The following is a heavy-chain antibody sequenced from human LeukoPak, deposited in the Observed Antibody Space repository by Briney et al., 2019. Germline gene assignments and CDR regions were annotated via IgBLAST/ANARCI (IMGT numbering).Heavy chain of an antibody. D-gene: IGHD3-22*01. Sequence: SETLSLTCAASGVSFSGYYWGWVRQPPGKALEWIGNIFYSGSTYYSPSLKSRVTISLDTSRNQFSLKLNSVTAADTAVYYCAKSNGYGLIDIWGQGTMVTVSS. V-gene: IGHV4-34*12. J-gene: IGHJ3*02. CDR2: IFYSGST. CDR3: AKSNGYGLIDI. CDR1: GVSFSGYY.